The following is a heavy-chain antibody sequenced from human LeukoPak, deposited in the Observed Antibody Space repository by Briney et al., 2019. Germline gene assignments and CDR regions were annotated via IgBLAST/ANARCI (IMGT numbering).Heavy chain of an antibody. CDR3: ARDLGAAAEYFQH. CDR1: GFTFSSYS. J-gene: IGHJ1*01. D-gene: IGHD6-13*01. V-gene: IGHV3-21*01. Sequence: PGGSLRLSCAASGFTFSSYSMNWVRQAPGKGLEWVSSISSSSSYIYYADSVKGRFTISRDNAKNSLYLQMNSLRAEDTAVYYCARDLGAAAEYFQHWGQGTLVTVSS. CDR2: ISSSSSYI.